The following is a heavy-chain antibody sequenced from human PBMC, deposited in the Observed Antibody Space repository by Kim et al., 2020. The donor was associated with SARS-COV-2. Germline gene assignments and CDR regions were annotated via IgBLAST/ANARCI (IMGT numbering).Heavy chain of an antibody. CDR2: IDWDDDK. Sequence: SGPTLLNPTQTLTLTCTFSGFSLSTSGMCVSWIRQPPGKALEWLALIDWDDDKYYSTSLKTRLTISKDTSKNQVVLTMTNVDPVDTATYYCARISGSYFHLDYWGQGNLVTVSS. V-gene: IGHV2-70*01. CDR3: ARISGSYFHLDY. J-gene: IGHJ4*02. D-gene: IGHD1-26*01. CDR1: GFSLSTSGMC.